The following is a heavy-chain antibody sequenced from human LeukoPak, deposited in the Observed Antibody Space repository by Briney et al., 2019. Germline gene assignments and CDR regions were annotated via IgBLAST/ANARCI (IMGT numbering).Heavy chain of an antibody. CDR1: GFTFSSYG. CDR2: ISYDGSNK. D-gene: IGHD3-22*01. CDR3: ARIVSKIYYYYYYGMDV. J-gene: IGHJ6*04. V-gene: IGHV3-30*03. Sequence: PGRSLRLSCAASGFTFSSYGVHWVRQAPGKGLECVAVISYDGSNKYYADSVKGRFTISRDNSKNTLYLQMNSLRAEDTAVYYCARIVSKIYYYYYYGMDVWGKGTTVTVSS.